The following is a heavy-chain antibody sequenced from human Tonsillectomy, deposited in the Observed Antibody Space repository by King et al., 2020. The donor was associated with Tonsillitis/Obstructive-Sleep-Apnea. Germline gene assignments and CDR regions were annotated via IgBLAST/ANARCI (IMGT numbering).Heavy chain of an antibody. Sequence: VQLQESGPGLVKPSETLSLTCTVSGGSISSYYWSWIRQPPGKGLEWIGYIYYSGSTNYNPSLKSRVTISVDTSKNQFSLKLSSVTAAATAVYYCARDGSTRSGFHDAFDIWGQGTMVTVSS. CDR3: ARDGSTRSGFHDAFDI. CDR1: GGSISSYY. J-gene: IGHJ3*02. D-gene: IGHD3-3*01. V-gene: IGHV4-59*01. CDR2: IYYSGST.